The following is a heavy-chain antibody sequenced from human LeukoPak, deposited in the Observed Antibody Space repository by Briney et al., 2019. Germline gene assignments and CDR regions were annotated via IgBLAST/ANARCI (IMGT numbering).Heavy chain of an antibody. Sequence: SETLSLTCTVPGGSVSSGSYYWSWIRQPPGKGLEWIAYIYYTGSTNYNPSLKSRVTISVDTSKNQFSLKLRSVTAADTAVYYCARSTTLLKKYYFDYWGQGTLVTVSS. D-gene: IGHD1-1*01. J-gene: IGHJ4*02. V-gene: IGHV4-61*01. CDR2: IYYTGST. CDR3: ARSTTLLKKYYFDY. CDR1: GGSVSSGSYY.